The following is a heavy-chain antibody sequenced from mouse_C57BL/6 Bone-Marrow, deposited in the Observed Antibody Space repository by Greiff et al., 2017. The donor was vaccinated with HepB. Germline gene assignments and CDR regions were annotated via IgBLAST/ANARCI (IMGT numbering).Heavy chain of an antibody. CDR2: IYPGDGDT. CDR1: GYAFSSSW. CDR3: ARSTMVTWFAY. D-gene: IGHD2-1*01. Sequence: VQRVESGPELVKPGASVKISCKASGYAFSSSWMNWVKQRPGKGLEWIGRIYPGDGDTNYNGKFKGKATLTADKSSSTAYMQLSSLTSEDSAVYFCARSTMVTWFAYWGQGTLVTVSA. V-gene: IGHV1-82*01. J-gene: IGHJ3*01.